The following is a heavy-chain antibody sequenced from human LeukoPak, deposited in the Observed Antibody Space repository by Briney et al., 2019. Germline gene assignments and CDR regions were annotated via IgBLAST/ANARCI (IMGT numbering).Heavy chain of an antibody. CDR3: AARHYDFWSGYYYWFDP. V-gene: IGHV1-58*01. J-gene: IGHJ5*02. D-gene: IGHD3-3*01. CDR2: IVVGSGNT. Sequence: ASVKVSCKASGFTFTSSAVQWVRQARGQRLEWIGWIVVGSGNTNYAQKFQERVTITRDMSTSTAYMELSSLRSEDTAMYYCAARHYDFWSGYYYWFDPWGQGTLVTVSS. CDR1: GFTFTSSA.